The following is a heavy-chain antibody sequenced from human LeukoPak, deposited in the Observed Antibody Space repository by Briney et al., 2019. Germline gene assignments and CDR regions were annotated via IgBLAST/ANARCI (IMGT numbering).Heavy chain of an antibody. D-gene: IGHD6-19*01. J-gene: IGHJ4*02. CDR2: ISGSGGST. V-gene: IGHV3-23*01. Sequence: GGSLRLSCAASGFTFSSYAMSWVRQAPGKRLEWVSAISGSGGSTYYADSVKGRFTISRDNSKSTLYLQMDSLRAEDTAVYYCAKIGQQWLVSGYFDYWGQGTLVTVSS. CDR1: GFTFSSYA. CDR3: AKIGQQWLVSGYFDY.